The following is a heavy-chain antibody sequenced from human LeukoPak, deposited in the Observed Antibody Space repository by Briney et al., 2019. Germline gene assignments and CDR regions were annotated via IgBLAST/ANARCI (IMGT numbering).Heavy chain of an antibody. CDR3: AKDALPTYYYDSSGYFRQAGYYYYGMDV. CDR1: GFTFSSYA. V-gene: IGHV3-23*01. Sequence: GGSLRLSCAASGFTFSSYAMSWVRQAPGKGLEWVSAISGSGGSTYYADSVKGRFTISRDNSKNTLYLQMNSLRAEDTAVYYCAKDALPTYYYDSSGYFRQAGYYYYGMDVWGQGTTVTVSS. CDR2: ISGSGGST. D-gene: IGHD3-22*01. J-gene: IGHJ6*02.